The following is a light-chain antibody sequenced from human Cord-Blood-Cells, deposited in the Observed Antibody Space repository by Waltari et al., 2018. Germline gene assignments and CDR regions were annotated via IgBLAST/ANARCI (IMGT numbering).Light chain of an antibody. J-gene: IGKJ4*01. CDR3: QQYNNWPLT. Sequence: EIVMTQSPATLSVSPGERATLSCRASQSVSSNLAWYQQKPGQAPRLLIYGASTRXTGIPARFSGSGSGTEFTLTISSLQSEDFAVYYCQQYNNWPLTFGGGTKVEIK. CDR2: GAS. CDR1: QSVSSN. V-gene: IGKV3-15*01.